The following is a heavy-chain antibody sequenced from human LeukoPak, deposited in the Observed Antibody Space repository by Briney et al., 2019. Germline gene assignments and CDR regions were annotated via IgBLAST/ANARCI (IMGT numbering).Heavy chain of an antibody. CDR3: AKRDNNDGYSGLHVFDF. CDR2: ISGSGDTI. CDR1: GFTFSSYA. Sequence: GGSLRLSCAASGFTFSSYAMTWVRQAPGKGLEWVAGISGSGDTIYYADSVRGRFTISRDNSKSTLDLHMNGLRAEDTAVYYCAKRDNNDGYSGLHVFDFWGQGTMVTV. J-gene: IGHJ3*01. V-gene: IGHV3-23*01. D-gene: IGHD5-24*01.